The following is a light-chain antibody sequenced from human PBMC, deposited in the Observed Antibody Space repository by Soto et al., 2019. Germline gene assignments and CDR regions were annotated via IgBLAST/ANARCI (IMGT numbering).Light chain of an antibody. J-gene: IGKJ2*01. V-gene: IGKV3-20*01. Sequence: EIVLTQSPGTLSLSPGERATLSCRASQSLRRSNLAWYQQKPGQAPRVLIYGASSRATGIPDRFSASGSGTDFTLTISRLESEDFAVYYCQQYHSAPDTFGQGTKLEIK. CDR2: GAS. CDR1: QSLRRSN. CDR3: QQYHSAPDT.